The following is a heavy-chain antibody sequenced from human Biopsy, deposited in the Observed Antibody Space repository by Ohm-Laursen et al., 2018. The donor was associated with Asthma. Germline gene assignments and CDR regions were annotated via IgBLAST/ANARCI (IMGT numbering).Heavy chain of an antibody. D-gene: IGHD3-10*01. J-gene: IGHJ4*02. CDR1: GFSLSTRGVG. Sequence: PTQTLTLTCTFSGFSLSTRGVGVGWIRRPPGKALEWLALIYWDDDKRYSPSLKSRLTITKDTSKNQVVLTMTNMDPVDTATYYCARMGGSRIFDYWGQGTLVTVSS. V-gene: IGHV2-5*02. CDR3: ARMGGSRIFDY. CDR2: IYWDDDK.